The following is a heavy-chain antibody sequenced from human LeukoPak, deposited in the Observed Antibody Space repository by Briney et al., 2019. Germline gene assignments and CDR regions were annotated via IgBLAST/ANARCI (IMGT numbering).Heavy chain of an antibody. D-gene: IGHD6-13*01. V-gene: IGHV3-74*01. Sequence: GGSLRLSCAASGFTFSSYWMHWVRQAPGKGLVWVSRINSDGSSTSYADSVKGRFTISRDNAKNSLYLQMNSLRDEDTAVYYCARTGHLQLDHTFDYWGQGTLVTVSS. CDR2: INSDGSST. CDR3: ARTGHLQLDHTFDY. J-gene: IGHJ4*02. CDR1: GFTFSSYW.